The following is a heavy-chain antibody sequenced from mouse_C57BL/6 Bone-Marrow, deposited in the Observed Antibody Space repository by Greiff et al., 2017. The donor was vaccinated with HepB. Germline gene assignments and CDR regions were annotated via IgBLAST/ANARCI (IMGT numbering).Heavy chain of an antibody. J-gene: IGHJ4*01. V-gene: IGHV1-39*01. D-gene: IGHD1-1*01. CDR3: ARSYYGSSYAMDY. CDR1: GYSFTDYN. CDR2: INPNYGTT. Sequence: VQLKESGPELVKPGASVKISCKASGYSFTDYNMNWVKQSNGKSLEWIGVINPNYGTTSYNQKFKGKATLTVDQSSSTAYMQLNSLTSEDSAVYYCARSYYGSSYAMDYWGQGTSVTVSS.